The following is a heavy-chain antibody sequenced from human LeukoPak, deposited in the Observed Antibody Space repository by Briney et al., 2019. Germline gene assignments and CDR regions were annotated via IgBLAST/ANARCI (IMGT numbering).Heavy chain of an antibody. V-gene: IGHV1-2*02. CDR1: GYTFTGYY. D-gene: IGHD6-13*01. Sequence: ASVKVSCKASGYTFTGYYMHWVRQAPGQGLEWMGWINPNSGGTNYAQKFQGRATMTRDTSISTAYMELSRLRSDDTAVYYCARVPVGSSWYYFDYWGQGTLVTVSS. CDR2: INPNSGGT. CDR3: ARVPVGSSWYYFDY. J-gene: IGHJ4*02.